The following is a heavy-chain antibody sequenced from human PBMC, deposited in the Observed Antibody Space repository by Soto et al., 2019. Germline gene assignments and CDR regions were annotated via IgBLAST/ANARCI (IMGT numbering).Heavy chain of an antibody. V-gene: IGHV3-30-3*01. CDR3: ARGYDFWSGYYYPYGMDV. D-gene: IGHD3-3*01. Sequence: QVQLVESGGGVVQPGRSLRLSCAASGFTFSSYAMHWVRQAPAKGLEWVAVISYDGSNKNHADTVKGRFTISRDNSKNTLYLQMNSLRAEDTAVYYCARGYDFWSGYYYPYGMDVWGQGTTVTVSS. CDR2: ISYDGSNK. J-gene: IGHJ6*02. CDR1: GFTFSSYA.